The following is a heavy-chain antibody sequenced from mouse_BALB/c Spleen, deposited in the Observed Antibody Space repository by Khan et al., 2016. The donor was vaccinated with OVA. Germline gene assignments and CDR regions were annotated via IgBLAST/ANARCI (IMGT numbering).Heavy chain of an antibody. J-gene: IGHJ3*01. CDR3: ARGFYGDPFAY. CDR1: GFTFSDYY. D-gene: IGHD2-13*01. CDR2: ISDGGGYT. V-gene: IGHV5-4*02. Sequence: EVELVESGGDSVKPGGSLKLSCAASGFTFSDYYMYWVRQTPEKRLEWVATISDGGGYTYYVDSVKGRFPISRDDAKNNLYLQMSSLKSEDTAMYYCARGFYGDPFAYWGQGTLVTVSA.